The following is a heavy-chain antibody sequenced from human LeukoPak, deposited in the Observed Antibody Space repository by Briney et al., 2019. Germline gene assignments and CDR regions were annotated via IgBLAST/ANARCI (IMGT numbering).Heavy chain of an antibody. V-gene: IGHV3-30-3*01. D-gene: IGHD1-26*01. CDR2: ISYDGSNK. CDR3: ARTRGELLSGIDY. Sequence: PGRSLRLSCAASGFTFSSYAMHWVRQAPGKGLERVAVISYDGSNKYYADSVKGRFTISRDNSKNTLYLQMNSLRAEDTAVYYCARTRGELLSGIDYWGQGTLVTVSS. J-gene: IGHJ4*02. CDR1: GFTFSSYA.